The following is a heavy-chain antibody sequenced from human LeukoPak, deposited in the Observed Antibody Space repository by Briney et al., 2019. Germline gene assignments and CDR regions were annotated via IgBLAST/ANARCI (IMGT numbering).Heavy chain of an antibody. D-gene: IGHD4-17*01. CDR3: AKEVRYGDYFDY. Sequence: GGSPRLSCAASGFTFSSYAMHWVRQAPGKGLEWVAVISYDGSNKYYADSVKGRFTISRDNSKNTLYLQMNSLRAEDTAVYYCAKEVRYGDYFDYWGQGTLVTVSS. J-gene: IGHJ4*02. CDR2: ISYDGSNK. CDR1: GFTFSSYA. V-gene: IGHV3-30*04.